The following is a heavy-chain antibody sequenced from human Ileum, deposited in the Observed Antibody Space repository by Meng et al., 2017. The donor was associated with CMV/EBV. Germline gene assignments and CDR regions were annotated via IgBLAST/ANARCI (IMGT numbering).Heavy chain of an antibody. D-gene: IGHD5-12*01. J-gene: IGHJ3*01. V-gene: IGHV3-30*18. CDR1: GFTFTDYS. CDR2: ISSDGSVT. Sequence: GESLKISCGGSGFTFTDYSMNWVRQAPGKGLEWVATISSDGSVTHYSGSVSGRFTISRDNSKNTLFLQMNSLKTEDTSLYYCAKNYRERARLNNDPADAWGRGTMVTVSS. CDR3: AKNYRERARLNNDPADA.